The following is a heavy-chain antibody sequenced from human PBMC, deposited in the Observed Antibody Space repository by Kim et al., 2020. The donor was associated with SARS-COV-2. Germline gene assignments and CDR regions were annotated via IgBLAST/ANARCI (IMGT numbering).Heavy chain of an antibody. J-gene: IGHJ3*02. D-gene: IGHD6-6*01. CDR3: ASDSSSSSAFDI. Sequence: GGSLRLFCAASGFTFSSYAMHWVRQAPGKGLEWVAVISYDGSNKYYADSVKGRFTISRDNSKNTLYLQMNSLRAEDTAVYYCASDSSSSSAFDIWGQGT. CDR1: GFTFSSYA. CDR2: ISYDGSNK. V-gene: IGHV3-30*04.